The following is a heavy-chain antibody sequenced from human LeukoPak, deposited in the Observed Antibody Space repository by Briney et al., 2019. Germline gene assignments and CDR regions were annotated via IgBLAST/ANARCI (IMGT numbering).Heavy chain of an antibody. V-gene: IGHV3-15*01. CDR3: TTSSTVTFLYDFGY. CDR2: IKSKTDGGTT. D-gene: IGHD4-11*01. J-gene: IGHJ4*02. Sequence: PGGSLRLSCAASGFTFSNAWMSWVRQAPGKGLEWVGRIKSKTDGGTTDYAAPVKGRFTISRDDSKNTLYLQMNSLKTEDTAVYYCTTSSTVTFLYDFGYWGQGTLVTVSS. CDR1: GFTFSNAW.